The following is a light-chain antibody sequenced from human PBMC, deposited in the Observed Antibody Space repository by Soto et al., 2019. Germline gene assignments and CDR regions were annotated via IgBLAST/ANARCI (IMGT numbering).Light chain of an antibody. V-gene: IGKV2-30*01. CDR3: MQGTDWPPST. Sequence: DVVLTQSSLALPVTLGQSASISWTPGQSFVCSDGNVYLNWFQQRPGQFPRRLIDGVSDRDSGVPDRVSDSGSGTDFTVKVYRVGAEDVGILYCMQGTDWPPSTFGQGTKLEIK. J-gene: IGKJ2*01. CDR2: GVS. CDR1: QSFVCSDGNVY.